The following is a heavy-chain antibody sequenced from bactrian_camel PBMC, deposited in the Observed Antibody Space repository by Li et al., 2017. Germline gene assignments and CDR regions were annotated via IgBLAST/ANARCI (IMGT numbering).Heavy chain of an antibody. J-gene: IGHJ4*01. CDR2: MYTGFGGDNI. D-gene: IGHD2*01. CDR1: GDPFCLA. CDR3: AADAGSRHFGCFDSRWLLPSRADYVY. Sequence: VQLVESGGGSVQSGGNLTLSCEVTGDPFCLAWFRQPPGKEREGVAAMYTGFGGDNIYYDDSVKGRFTISQDNSKNTLFLQMNVLRPEDTAIYYCAADAGSRHFGCFDSRWLLPSRADYVYWGQGTQVTVS. V-gene: IGHV3S31*01.